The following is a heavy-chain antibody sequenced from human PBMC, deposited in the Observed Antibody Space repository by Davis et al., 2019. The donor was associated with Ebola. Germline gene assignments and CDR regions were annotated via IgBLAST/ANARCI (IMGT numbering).Heavy chain of an antibody. CDR1: GFTFSSYG. V-gene: IGHV3-30*03. D-gene: IGHD5-12*01. CDR2: ISYDGSNK. Sequence: GESLKISCGASGFTFSSYGMHWVRQAPGKGLEWVAVISYDGSNKYYADSVKGRFTISRDNSKNTLYLHMNSLRAEDTAVYYCARGGYFDYWGQGTLVTVSS. J-gene: IGHJ4*02. CDR3: ARGGYFDY.